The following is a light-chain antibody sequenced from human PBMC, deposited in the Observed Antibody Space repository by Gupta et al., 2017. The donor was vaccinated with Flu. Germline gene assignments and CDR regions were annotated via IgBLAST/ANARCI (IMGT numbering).Light chain of an antibody. Sequence: ELVLTQSPGTLSLSPGERATLSCRASQSVSSSYLAWYQQKPGQAPRLLLYGASTRATGIPDRFSGSGSGTDFTLTISRLEPEDFAVYYCQQYDISPRTFGQGTKVEIK. CDR1: QSVSSSY. CDR3: QQYDISPRT. V-gene: IGKV3-20*01. J-gene: IGKJ1*01. CDR2: GAS.